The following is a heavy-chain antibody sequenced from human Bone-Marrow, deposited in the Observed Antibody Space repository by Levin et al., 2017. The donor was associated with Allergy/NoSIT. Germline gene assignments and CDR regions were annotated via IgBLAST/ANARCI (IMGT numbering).Heavy chain of an antibody. D-gene: IGHD1-1*01. Sequence: SCAASGFTFSSYAMHWVRQAPGKGLEWVSGISGSGSTTYYAGSVRGRFTISRDSSTNSVYLEMNSLRADDTAVYYCAKGLKIGWNDSPFEYWGQGTLVSVSS. CDR3: AKGLKIGWNDSPFEY. V-gene: IGHV3-23*01. J-gene: IGHJ4*02. CDR2: ISGSGSTT. CDR1: GFTFSSYA.